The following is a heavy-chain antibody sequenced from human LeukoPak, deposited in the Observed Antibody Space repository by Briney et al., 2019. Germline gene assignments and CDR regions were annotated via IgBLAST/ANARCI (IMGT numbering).Heavy chain of an antibody. V-gene: IGHV4-59*08. D-gene: IGHD6-13*01. J-gene: IGHJ4*02. Sequence: SETLSLTCTVSGGSISSYYWSWIRQPPGRGLEWIGYISYSGSTNYNPSLKSRVTISVDTSKNQFSLKLSSVTAADTAVYYCASMRGLAAAATEMYYFDYWGQGTLVTVSS. CDR1: GGSISSYY. CDR3: ASMRGLAAAATEMYYFDY. CDR2: ISYSGST.